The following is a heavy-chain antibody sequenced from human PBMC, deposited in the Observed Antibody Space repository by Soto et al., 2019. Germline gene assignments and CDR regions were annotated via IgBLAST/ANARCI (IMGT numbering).Heavy chain of an antibody. CDR1: GYTFTSYG. V-gene: IGHV1-18*01. CDR2: ISAYNGNT. D-gene: IGHD6-19*01. J-gene: IGHJ4*02. Sequence: SAKVCCEASGYTFTSYGLSWARQSPGQGLEWMGWISAYNGNTNYAQKLQGRVTMTTDTSTSTAYMELRSLRSDDTAVYYCARGQPRWLVLDYWGQGTLVTVSS. CDR3: ARGQPRWLVLDY.